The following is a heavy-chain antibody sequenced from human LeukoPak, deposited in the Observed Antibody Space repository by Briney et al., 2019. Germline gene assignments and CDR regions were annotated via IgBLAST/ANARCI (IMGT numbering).Heavy chain of an antibody. V-gene: IGHV1-8*01. CDR1: GYTFTSYD. CDR3: ARDNWESEYWFDP. D-gene: IGHD1-1*01. J-gene: IGHJ5*02. CDR2: MNPNSGNT. Sequence: GASVKVSCKASGYTFTSYDINWVRQATGQGLEWMGWMNPNSGNTGYAQKFQGRVTMTRNTSISTAYMELSSLRSEDTAVYYCARDNWESEYWFDPWGQGTLVTVPS.